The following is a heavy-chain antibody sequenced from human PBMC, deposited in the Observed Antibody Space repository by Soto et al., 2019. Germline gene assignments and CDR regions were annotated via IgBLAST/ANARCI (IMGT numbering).Heavy chain of an antibody. CDR3: AAYYYDSSGYYWFDP. CDR1: VFAFTSSA. Sequence: ASVKVSCKASVFAFTSSAVQWVRQARGQRLEWIGWIVVGSGNTNYAQKFQERVTITRDMSTSTAYMELSSLRSEDTAVYYCAAYYYDSSGYYWFDPWGQGTLVTVSS. V-gene: IGHV1-58*01. D-gene: IGHD3-22*01. J-gene: IGHJ5*02. CDR2: IVVGSGNT.